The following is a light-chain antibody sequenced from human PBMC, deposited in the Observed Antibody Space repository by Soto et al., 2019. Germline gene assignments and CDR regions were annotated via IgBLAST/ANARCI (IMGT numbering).Light chain of an antibody. CDR3: QQRSRWPWT. CDR2: DAS. Sequence: EIVLTQSPATLSLSPGERATLSCRASQSVSSYLAWYQQKPGQAPRLLIYDASNRATGIPARFSGSGSGTDFTLTISSLEPEDLAVYYCQQRSRWPWTFGQGTKVEIK. V-gene: IGKV3-11*01. CDR1: QSVSSY. J-gene: IGKJ1*01.